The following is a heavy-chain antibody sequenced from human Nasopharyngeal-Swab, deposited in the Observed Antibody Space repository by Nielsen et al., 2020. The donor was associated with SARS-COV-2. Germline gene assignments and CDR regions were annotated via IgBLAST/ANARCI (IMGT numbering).Heavy chain of an antibody. CDR2: TYYRSTWYD. Sequence: WITQSPSRGLEWLGRTYYRSTWYDDFAVSVKGRIIINPDTSKNQFSLHLNSVTPEDTAVYYCARDRGTYSSVGTGYYFDYWGQGSLVTVSS. V-gene: IGHV6-1*01. J-gene: IGHJ4*02. CDR3: ARDRGTYSSVGTGYYFDY. D-gene: IGHD3/OR15-3a*01.